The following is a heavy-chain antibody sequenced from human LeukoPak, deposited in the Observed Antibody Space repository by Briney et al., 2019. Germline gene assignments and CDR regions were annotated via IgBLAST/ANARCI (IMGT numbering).Heavy chain of an antibody. V-gene: IGHV1-46*01. CDR3: ARVKPNYYDSSAYGTFDI. CDR2: IIPSGGST. J-gene: IGHJ3*02. Sequence: GASVKVSCKASGYTFTTSHMHWVRQAPGQGLEWMGIIIPSGGSTSYAQKFQGRVTMTRDTSTSTVYMELSSLRSEDTAVYYCARVKPNYYDSSAYGTFDIWGQGTMVTVSS. D-gene: IGHD3-22*01. CDR1: GYTFTTSH.